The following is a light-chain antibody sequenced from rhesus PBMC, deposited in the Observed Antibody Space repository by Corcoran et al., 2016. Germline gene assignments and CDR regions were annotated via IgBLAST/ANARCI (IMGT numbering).Light chain of an antibody. CDR1: ESVGSY. J-gene: IGKJ2*01. Sequence: EIVMTQSPATLSLSPGETAPLSCRASESVGSYLAWYQKKPGQAPKLLVHNANFRAPCLPDRFSGRESRTECTLTISSLEPEDVGVYHCQQYNDLDSFVQGTKVEIK. CDR3: QQYNDLDS. CDR2: NAN. V-gene: IGKV3-40*03.